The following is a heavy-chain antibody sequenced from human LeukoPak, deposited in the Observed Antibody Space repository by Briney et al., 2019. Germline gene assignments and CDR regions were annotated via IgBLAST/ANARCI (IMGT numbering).Heavy chain of an antibody. CDR2: ISGSGGST. Sequence: GGSLRLSCAASGFTFSSYAMRWVRQAPGKGLEWVPAISGSGGSTYYGDSVKGRFTIARENSKNTVYVKMNSLRAEDTAVYYCAKEVVNSYYDILTGYGFGFDYWGQGTLVTVSS. CDR1: GFTFSSYA. CDR3: AKEVVNSYYDILTGYGFGFDY. J-gene: IGHJ4*02. V-gene: IGHV3-23*02. D-gene: IGHD3-9*01.